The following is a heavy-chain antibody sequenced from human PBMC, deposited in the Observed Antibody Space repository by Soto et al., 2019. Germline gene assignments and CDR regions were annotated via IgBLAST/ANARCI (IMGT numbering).Heavy chain of an antibody. CDR1: GGTFSSYA. J-gene: IGHJ4*02. CDR2: IIPIFGTA. CDR3: ARVIAAAADFDY. Sequence: SVKVSCKASGGTFSSYAISWVRQAPGQGLEWMGGIIPIFGTANYAQKLQGRVTMTPDTSTNTAYMELRNLRSDDTAVYYCARVIAAAADFDYWGQGTLVTVSS. V-gene: IGHV1-69*06. D-gene: IGHD6-13*01.